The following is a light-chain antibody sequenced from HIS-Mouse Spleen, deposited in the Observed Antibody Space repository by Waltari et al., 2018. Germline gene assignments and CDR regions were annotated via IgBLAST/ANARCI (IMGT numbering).Light chain of an antibody. CDR2: LGS. CDR1: QSLLHSNGYNY. J-gene: IGKJ3*01. Sequence: DIVMTQSPLSLPVTPGEPASIPCRSSQSLLHSNGYNYLDWYLQKQGQSPQLLTYLGSNRASGVPDRFSGSGSGTDFTLKISRVEAEDVGVYYCMQALQTLGFTFGPGTKVDIK. V-gene: IGKV2-28*01. CDR3: MQALQTLGFT.